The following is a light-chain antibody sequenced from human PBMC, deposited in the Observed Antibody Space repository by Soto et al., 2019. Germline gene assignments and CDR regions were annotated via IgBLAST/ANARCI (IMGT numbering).Light chain of an antibody. J-gene: IGKJ1*01. CDR1: QSVSSSY. CDR2: GAS. Sequence: EIVLTQSPGTLSLSPGERCTLSCMAIQSVSSSYLAWYQQKPGQAPRLLIYGASSRATGIPDRFSGSGSGTDFTLTISRLEPEDFAVYYCQQYGSSLTWTVGQGTKVDIK. CDR3: QQYGSSLTWT. V-gene: IGKV3-20*01.